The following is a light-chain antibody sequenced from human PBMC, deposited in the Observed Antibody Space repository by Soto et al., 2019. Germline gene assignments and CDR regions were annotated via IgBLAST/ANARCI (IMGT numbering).Light chain of an antibody. J-gene: IGKJ2*01. CDR1: QSVTSSY. CDR2: GAS. V-gene: IGKV3-20*01. Sequence: EIVLTQSPGTLSLSPGERATLSCRASQSVTSSYLAWYQQKPGQAPRLLIYGASSRATCIPDRFSGSGSETDFTLTISRLEPEDFAVYYCQQYGRSPLNTFGQGTKLEIK. CDR3: QQYGRSPLNT.